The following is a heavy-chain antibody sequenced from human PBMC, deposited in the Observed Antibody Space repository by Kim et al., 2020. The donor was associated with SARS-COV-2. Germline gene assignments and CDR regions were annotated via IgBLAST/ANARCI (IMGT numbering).Heavy chain of an antibody. Sequence: GGSLRLSCAASGFTFSSYGMHWVRQAPGKGLEWVAVISYDGSNKYYADSVKGRFTISRDNSKNTLYLQMNSLRAEDTTVYYCAKGDSSGWQPLLDFDYWGQGTLVTVSS. V-gene: IGHV3-30*18. CDR1: GFTFSSYG. D-gene: IGHD6-19*01. CDR2: ISYDGSNK. CDR3: AKGDSSGWQPLLDFDY. J-gene: IGHJ4*02.